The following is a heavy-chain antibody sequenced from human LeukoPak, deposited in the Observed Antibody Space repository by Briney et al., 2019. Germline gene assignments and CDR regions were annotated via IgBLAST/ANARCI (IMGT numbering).Heavy chain of an antibody. CDR2: IKQDGSEK. CDR1: GFTFSSYW. D-gene: IGHD2-2*01. CDR3: ARDLGYCSSTSCYGTAYDY. Sequence: GGSLRLSCAASGFTFSSYWMSWVRQAPGKGLEWVANIKQDGSEKYYVDSVKGRFTISRDNAKNSLYLQMNGLRAEDTAVYYCARDLGYCSSTSCYGTAYDYWGQGTLVTVSS. J-gene: IGHJ4*02. V-gene: IGHV3-7*01.